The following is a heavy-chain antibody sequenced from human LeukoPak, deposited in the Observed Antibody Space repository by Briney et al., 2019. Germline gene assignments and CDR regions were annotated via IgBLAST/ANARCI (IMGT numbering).Heavy chain of an antibody. V-gene: IGHV1-69*06. Sequence: AASVKVSCKASGGTFSSYAISWVRQAPGQGLEWMGGIIPIFGTANYAQKFQGRVTITADKSTSTAYMELSSLRSEDTAVYYCAVREPVVPAAMWGGVDYWGQGTLVTVSS. CDR2: IIPIFGTA. J-gene: IGHJ4*02. CDR1: GGTFSSYA. CDR3: AVREPVVPAAMWGGVDY. D-gene: IGHD2-2*01.